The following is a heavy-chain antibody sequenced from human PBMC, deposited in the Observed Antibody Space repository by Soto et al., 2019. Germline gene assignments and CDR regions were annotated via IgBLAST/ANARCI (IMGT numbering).Heavy chain of an antibody. V-gene: IGHV3-30-3*01. CDR3: ARAHMTTVTTAGDY. CDR2: ISYDGSNK. J-gene: IGHJ4*02. Sequence: GGSLRLSCAASGFTFSSYAMHWVRQAPGKGLEWVAVISYDGSNKYYADSVKGRFTISRDNSKNTLYLQMNSLRAEDTAVYYCARAHMTTVTTAGDYWGQGTLVTVSS. CDR1: GFTFSSYA. D-gene: IGHD4-17*01.